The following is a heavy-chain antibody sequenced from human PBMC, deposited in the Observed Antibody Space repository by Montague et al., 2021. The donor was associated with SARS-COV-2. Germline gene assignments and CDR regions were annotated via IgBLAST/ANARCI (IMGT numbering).Heavy chain of an antibody. D-gene: IGHD1-26*01. CDR1: GGSFHIFS. CDR3: ARGTRVVGVTPGFRW. Sequence: SETLSLTCAVYGGSFHIFSWGWIRQSPGKGLEWIGEVDQGGKTNYNPPLKSRVTISVDTSKNQFSLNQTSVTAADAAMYYCARGTRVVGVTPGFRWWGQGTQVAVSS. V-gene: IGHV4-34*01. J-gene: IGHJ4*02. CDR2: VDQGGKT.